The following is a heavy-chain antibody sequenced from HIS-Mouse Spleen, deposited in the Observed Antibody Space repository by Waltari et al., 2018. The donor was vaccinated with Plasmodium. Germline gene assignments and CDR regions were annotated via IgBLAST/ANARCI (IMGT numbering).Heavy chain of an antibody. CDR2: IKQDGSEK. CDR1: GFAFSSYW. CDR3: ASSWYWYFDL. Sequence: EVQLVESGGGLVQPGGSLRLSWSSSGFAFSSYWMSWVRQAPGKGLEWVANIKQDGSEKYYVDSVKGRFTISRDNAKNSLYLQMNSLRAEDTAVYYCASSWYWYFDLWGRGTLVTVSS. D-gene: IGHD6-13*01. V-gene: IGHV3-7*01. J-gene: IGHJ2*01.